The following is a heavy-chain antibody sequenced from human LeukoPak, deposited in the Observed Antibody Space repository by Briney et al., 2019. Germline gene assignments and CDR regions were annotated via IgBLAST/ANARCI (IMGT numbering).Heavy chain of an antibody. Sequence: GESLKISCKGSGYSFTSYWIGWVRQMPGKGLEWMGIIYPGDSDTRYSPSFQGQVTISADKSISTAYLQWSSLKASDTAMYYCARGPSSSWSRYYYYSMDVWGKGTTVTVSS. CDR1: GYSFTSYW. CDR2: IYPGDSDT. CDR3: ARGPSSSWSRYYYYSMDV. J-gene: IGHJ6*03. V-gene: IGHV5-51*01. D-gene: IGHD6-13*01.